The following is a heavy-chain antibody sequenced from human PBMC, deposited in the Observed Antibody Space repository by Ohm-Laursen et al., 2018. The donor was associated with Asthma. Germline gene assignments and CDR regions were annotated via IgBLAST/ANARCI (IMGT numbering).Heavy chain of an antibody. V-gene: IGHV3-33*08. J-gene: IGHJ6*02. CDR3: ARGRVEARRSAYYYYRMDV. D-gene: IGHD6-6*01. Sequence: RSLRLSCAASGFTFRSYAMHWVRQAPGKGLEWVAGILYDGSDKNYAASVKGRFTISRDNSKNTLYLQMNSLRAEDTAVYSCARGRVEARRSAYYYYRMDVWGQGTTVTVSS. CDR1: GFTFRSYA. CDR2: ILYDGSDK.